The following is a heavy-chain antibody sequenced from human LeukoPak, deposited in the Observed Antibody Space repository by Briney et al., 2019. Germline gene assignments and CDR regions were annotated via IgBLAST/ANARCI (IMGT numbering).Heavy chain of an antibody. CDR1: GGSISSYY. J-gene: IGHJ3*02. V-gene: IGHV4-59*01. D-gene: IGHD3-22*01. CDR2: IYYSGST. Sequence: SETLSLTCTVSGGSISSYYWSWIRQPPGKGLEWIGYIYYSGSTNYNPSLKSRVTISVDTSKNQFSLKLSSVTAADTAVYYCAGSYYYDSSGYWDAFDIWGQGTMVTVSS. CDR3: AGSYYYDSSGYWDAFDI.